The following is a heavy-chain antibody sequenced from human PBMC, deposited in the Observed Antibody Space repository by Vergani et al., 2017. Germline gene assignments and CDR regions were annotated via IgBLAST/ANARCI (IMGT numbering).Heavy chain of an antibody. V-gene: IGHV3-13*04. CDR2: IGTAGDT. CDR3: ARDLGVITTLDY. D-gene: IGHD3-22*01. Sequence: EVQLVESGGGLVQPGGSLRLSCAASGFTFSSYDMHWVRQATGKGLEWVSAIGTAGDTYYPGSVKGRFTISRENAKNSLYLQMNSLRAGDTAVYYCARDLGVITTLDYWGQGTLVTVSS. CDR1: GFTFSSYD. J-gene: IGHJ4*02.